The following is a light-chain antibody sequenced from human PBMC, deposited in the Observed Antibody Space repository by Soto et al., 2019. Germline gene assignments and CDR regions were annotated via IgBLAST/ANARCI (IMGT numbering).Light chain of an antibody. Sequence: DIQMTQSPSTLSASVGDRVTITCRASHSISSWLAWYQQKPGKAPKLLIYKASSLESGVPSRFSGSGSGTEVTLTISSLQPDDFATYYCQQYNRYSDTFGQGTKLEIK. J-gene: IGKJ2*01. CDR3: QQYNRYSDT. V-gene: IGKV1-5*03. CDR1: HSISSW. CDR2: KAS.